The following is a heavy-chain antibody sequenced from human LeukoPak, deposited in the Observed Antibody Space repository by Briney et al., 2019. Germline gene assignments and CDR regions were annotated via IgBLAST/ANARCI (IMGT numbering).Heavy chain of an antibody. J-gene: IGHJ4*02. V-gene: IGHV3-53*04. CDR1: GFTVSSNY. Sequence: GGSLRLSCAASGFTVSSNYMSWVRQAPGKGLERVSVIYSGGSTYYADSVKGRFTISRHNSKNTLYLQMNSLRAEDTAVYYCAKYLGGYFDYWGQGTLVTVSS. D-gene: IGHD3-16*01. CDR3: AKYLGGYFDY. CDR2: IYSGGST.